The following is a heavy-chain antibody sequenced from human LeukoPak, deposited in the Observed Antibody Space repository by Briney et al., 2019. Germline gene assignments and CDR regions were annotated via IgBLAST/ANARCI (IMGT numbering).Heavy chain of an antibody. CDR2: INEDGSVK. CDR1: GGTFSAYW. D-gene: IGHD2-21*02. CDR3: AKVPRDSDCY. Sequence: GGSLRLSCAVSGGTFSAYWMAWVRQSPGKGLEWVAEINEDGSVKYYVDSVKGRFTISRDNAKNSPYLQMNSLGAEDTAVYYCAKVPRDSDCYWGQGTLVTVSS. V-gene: IGHV3-7*01. J-gene: IGHJ4*02.